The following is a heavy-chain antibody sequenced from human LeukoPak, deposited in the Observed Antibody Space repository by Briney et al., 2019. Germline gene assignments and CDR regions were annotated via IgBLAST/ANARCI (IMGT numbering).Heavy chain of an antibody. CDR2: IYHSGST. V-gene: IGHV4-30-2*01. D-gene: IGHD2-15*01. Sequence: SETLSFTCAVSGGSISSGGYSWSWIRQPPGKGLEWIGYIYHSGSTYYNPSLKSRVTISVDRSKNQFSLKLSSVTAADTAVYYCARVVAAATSLYFDYWGQGTLVTVSS. J-gene: IGHJ4*02. CDR1: GGSISSGGYS. CDR3: ARVVAAATSLYFDY.